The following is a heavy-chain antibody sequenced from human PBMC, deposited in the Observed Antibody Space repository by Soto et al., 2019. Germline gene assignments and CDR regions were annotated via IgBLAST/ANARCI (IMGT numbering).Heavy chain of an antibody. CDR3: ARVRPWLQFHYYGMDV. D-gene: IGHD5-12*01. J-gene: IGHJ6*02. CDR2: IYYSGST. Sequence: SETLSLTCTVSGGSITNDDYYWSWIRQPPGKGLEWIGYIYYSGSTYYNPSLKSRVTISVDTSKNQFSLKLNSVTAADTAVYYCARVRPWLQFHYYGMDVWGQGTTVTVSS. CDR1: GGSITNDDYY. V-gene: IGHV4-30-4*01.